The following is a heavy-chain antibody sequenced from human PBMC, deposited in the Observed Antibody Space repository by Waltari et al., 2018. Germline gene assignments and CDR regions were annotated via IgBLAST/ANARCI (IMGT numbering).Heavy chain of an antibody. CDR2: LYYGGST. V-gene: IGHV4-61*01. CDR1: GGSVTLGTYY. D-gene: IGHD1-1*01. Sequence: QVQLQESGPGLVKPSETLSLTCTVSGGSVTLGTYYCNWIRQSPGKGLEWIGNLYYGGSTNYNPSLKSRVAMSVDRSKNQFSLKLTSVTAADTAVYYCARGSGWNSFYGMDVWGQGTTVTVSS. J-gene: IGHJ6*02. CDR3: ARGSGWNSFYGMDV.